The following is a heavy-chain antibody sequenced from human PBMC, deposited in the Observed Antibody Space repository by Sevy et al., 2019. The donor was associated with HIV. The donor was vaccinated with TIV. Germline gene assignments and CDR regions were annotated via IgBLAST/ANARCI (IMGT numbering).Heavy chain of an antibody. J-gene: IGHJ4*02. V-gene: IGHV3-11*06. Sequence: GGSLRLSCAASGFSFRDYYMSWIRQAPGKGLEWVSYIGSSSSFTKYAGSLKGRFTISRDNVKTSLFLHLNSLTAEDTGLYYCARGAVAGNTYYFDYWGPGTPVTVSS. D-gene: IGHD6-19*01. CDR3: ARGAVAGNTYYFDY. CDR1: GFSFRDYY. CDR2: IGSSSSFT.